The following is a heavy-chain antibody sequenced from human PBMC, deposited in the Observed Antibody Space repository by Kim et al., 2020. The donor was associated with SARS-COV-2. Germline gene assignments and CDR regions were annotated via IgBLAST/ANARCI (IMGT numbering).Heavy chain of an antibody. Sequence: SETLSLTCTVSDGSISNYYWSWIRQPPGKGLEWIGYVYSTGSTNYNPSLKSRVIMSVDTSKNHFSLKLTSLTAADTAVYYCARRIPTSPNFFDPWGQGTL. CDR1: DGSISNYY. D-gene: IGHD1-7*01. V-gene: IGHV4-59*08. J-gene: IGHJ5*02. CDR2: VYSTGST. CDR3: ARRIPTSPNFFDP.